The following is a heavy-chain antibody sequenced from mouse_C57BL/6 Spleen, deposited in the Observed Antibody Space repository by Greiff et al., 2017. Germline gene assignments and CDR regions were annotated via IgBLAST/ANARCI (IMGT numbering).Heavy chain of an antibody. V-gene: IGHV5-6*01. CDR1: GFTFSSYG. Sequence: EVQRVESGGDLVKPGGSVKLSCAASGFTFSSYGMSWVRQTPDKRLEWVATISSGGSYTYYPDSVKGPFTISRDTATNTLYLQMSSQKSEDTALYYCASGYSNYYAMDYWGQGTTVTVSS. D-gene: IGHD2-5*01. J-gene: IGHJ4*01. CDR2: ISSGGSYT. CDR3: ASGYSNYYAMDY.